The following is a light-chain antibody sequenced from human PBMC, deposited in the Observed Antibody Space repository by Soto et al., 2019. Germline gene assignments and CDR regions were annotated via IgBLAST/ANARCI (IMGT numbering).Light chain of an antibody. Sequence: VLTQPPSVSWAPGQRVTISCTGSSSNIGSHYDVHWYQQFPGTAPKLLIYGNGNRPSGVPDRFSGSKSGSSASLAISGLQPEDEADYYCQSFDSSLSASVFGGGTKVTVL. CDR3: QSFDSSLSASV. CDR1: SSNIGSHYD. J-gene: IGLJ1*01. CDR2: GNG. V-gene: IGLV1-40*01.